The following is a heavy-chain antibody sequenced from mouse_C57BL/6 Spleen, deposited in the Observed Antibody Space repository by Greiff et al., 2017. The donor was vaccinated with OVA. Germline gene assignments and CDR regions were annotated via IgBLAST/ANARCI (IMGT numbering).Heavy chain of an antibody. CDR1: GYTFTSYW. J-gene: IGHJ2*01. CDR3: ARDGSTGHYFDY. V-gene: IGHV1-52*01. Sequence: VQLKQPGAELVRPGSSVKLSCKASGYTFTSYWMHWVKQRPIQGLEWIGNIDPSDSETHYNQKFKDKATLTVDKSSSTAYMQLSSLTSEDSAVYYCARDGSTGHYFDYWGQGTTLTVSS. D-gene: IGHD1-1*01. CDR2: IDPSDSET.